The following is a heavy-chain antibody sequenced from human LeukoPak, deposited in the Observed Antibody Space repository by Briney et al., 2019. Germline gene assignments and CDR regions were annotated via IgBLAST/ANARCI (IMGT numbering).Heavy chain of an antibody. CDR1: GFTFSSYG. D-gene: IGHD2-2*01. CDR2: ISGSGGST. CDR3: ANGYCSSTSCYSFDY. J-gene: IGHJ4*02. V-gene: IGHV3-23*01. Sequence: SGGSLRLSCAASGFTFSSYGMSWVRQAPGKGLEWVSAISGSGGSTYYADSVKGRFTISRDNSKNTLYLQMNSLRAEDTAVYYCANGYCSSTSCYSFDYWGQGTLVTVSS.